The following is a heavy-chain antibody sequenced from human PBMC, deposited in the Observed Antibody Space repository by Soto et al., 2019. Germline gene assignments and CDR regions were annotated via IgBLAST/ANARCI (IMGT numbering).Heavy chain of an antibody. Sequence: PGGSLRLSCAASGFTFSSYAMSWVRQAPGKGLEWVSVISGSGGNTYYADSVKGRFAISRHNSKNTLYLQMNSLRAEDTALYYCAKDGSGYDYDAFDMWGQGTMVTVS. J-gene: IGHJ3*02. CDR2: ISGSGGNT. CDR1: GFTFSSYA. CDR3: AKDGSGYDYDAFDM. V-gene: IGHV3-23*01. D-gene: IGHD5-12*01.